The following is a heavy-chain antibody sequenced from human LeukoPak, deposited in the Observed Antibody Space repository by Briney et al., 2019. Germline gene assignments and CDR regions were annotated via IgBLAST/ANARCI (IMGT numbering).Heavy chain of an antibody. V-gene: IGHV4-34*01. D-gene: IGHD1-26*01. Sequence: SETLSLTCAVYGGSFSGYYWSWIRQPPGKGLEWIGEINHSGSTNYNPSLKSRVTISVDTSKNQFSLKLSSVTAADTAVYYCATRGEWELIWVAAEDDAFDIWGQGTMVTVSS. CDR2: INHSGST. CDR3: ATRGEWELIWVAAEDDAFDI. CDR1: GGSFSGYY. J-gene: IGHJ3*02.